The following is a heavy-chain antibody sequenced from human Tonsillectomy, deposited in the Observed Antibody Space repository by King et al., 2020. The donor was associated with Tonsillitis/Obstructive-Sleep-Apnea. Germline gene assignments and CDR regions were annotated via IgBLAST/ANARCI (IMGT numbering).Heavy chain of an antibody. CDR2: IYYSGST. D-gene: IGHD3-3*01. CDR3: AGYKSSITIFGVASWPPNWFDP. V-gene: IGHV4-39*01. Sequence: QLQESGPGLVKPSETLSLTCTVSGGSISSSSYYWGWIRQPPGKGLEWIGSIYYSGSTYYNPSLKSRVTISVDTSKNQFSLKLSSVTAADTAVYYCAGYKSSITIFGVASWPPNWFDPWGQGTLVTVSS. J-gene: IGHJ5*02. CDR1: GGSISSSSYY.